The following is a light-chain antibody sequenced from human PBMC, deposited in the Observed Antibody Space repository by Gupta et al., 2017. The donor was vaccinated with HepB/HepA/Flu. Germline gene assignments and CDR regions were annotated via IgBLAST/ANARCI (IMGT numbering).Light chain of an antibody. CDR2: GSS. V-gene: IGKV3-15*01. CDR1: QSVSSN. CDR3: QQYNNWPPTWT. J-gene: IGKJ1*01. Sequence: EIVLTQSPATLSVSPGERATLSCRASQSVSSNLAWYQQKPGQAPRLLIYGSSTRDTGIPARFSGSGSGTEFTLTISSLQSEDFAVYYCQQYNNWPPTWTFGQGTKVEIK.